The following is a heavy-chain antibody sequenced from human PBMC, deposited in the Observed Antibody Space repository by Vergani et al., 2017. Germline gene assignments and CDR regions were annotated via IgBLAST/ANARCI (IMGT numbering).Heavy chain of an antibody. D-gene: IGHD5-18*01. V-gene: IGHV4-34*01. CDR1: GGSFSGYY. J-gene: IGHJ2*01. CDR3: ARGAVRIQLWTYYWYFDL. CDR2: INHSGST. Sequence: QVQLQQWGAGLFKPSETLSLTCAVYGGSFSGYYWSWIRQPPGKGLEWIGEINHSGSTNSNPSLKSPDTISVDTSKNPFSLKLSSVTAADTAVYYCARGAVRIQLWTYYWYFDLWGRGNLVTVSA.